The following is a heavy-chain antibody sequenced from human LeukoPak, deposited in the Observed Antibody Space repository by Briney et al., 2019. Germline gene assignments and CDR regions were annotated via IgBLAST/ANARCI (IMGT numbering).Heavy chain of an antibody. V-gene: IGHV3-7*01. D-gene: IGHD4-17*01. CDR2: IKQDGSEK. J-gene: IGHJ6*02. Sequence: GGSLRLSCAASGFTFSSYWMSWVRQAPGKGLEWVANIKQDGSEKYYVDSVKDRFTISRDNAKNSLYLQMNSLRAEDTAVYYCARDTTVTSGPYYYYGMDVWGQGTTVTVSS. CDR3: ARDTTVTSGPYYYYGMDV. CDR1: GFTFSSYW.